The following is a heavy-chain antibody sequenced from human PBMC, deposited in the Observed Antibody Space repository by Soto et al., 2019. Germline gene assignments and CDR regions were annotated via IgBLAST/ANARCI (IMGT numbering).Heavy chain of an antibody. V-gene: IGHV3-74*01. J-gene: IGHJ6*02. Sequence: EVQLVESGGGLVQPGGSLRLSCAASGSTFSSSWMHWVRQAPGKGLVWVSRINSDGSSTDYADSVKGRFTISRDNANPTLYLHMISLRVEDTAVSYCARGNANLTGWRFYGMDVWCQGTRVSVSS. D-gene: IGHD3-9*01. CDR1: GSTFSSSW. CDR3: ARGNANLTGWRFYGMDV. CDR2: INSDGSST.